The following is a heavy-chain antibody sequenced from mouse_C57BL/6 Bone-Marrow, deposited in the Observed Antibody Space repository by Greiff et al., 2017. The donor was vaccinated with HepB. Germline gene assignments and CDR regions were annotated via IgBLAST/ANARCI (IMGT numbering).Heavy chain of an antibody. Sequence: QVQLQQPGAELVMPGASVKLSCKASGYTFTSYWMHWVKQRPGQGLEWIGEIDPSDSYTNYNQKFKGKSTLTVDKSSSTPYMQLSSLTSEDSAVYYCAREGYGDWFAYWGQGTLVTVSA. V-gene: IGHV1-69*01. CDR3: AREGYGDWFAY. D-gene: IGHD2-2*01. J-gene: IGHJ3*01. CDR1: GYTFTSYW. CDR2: IDPSDSYT.